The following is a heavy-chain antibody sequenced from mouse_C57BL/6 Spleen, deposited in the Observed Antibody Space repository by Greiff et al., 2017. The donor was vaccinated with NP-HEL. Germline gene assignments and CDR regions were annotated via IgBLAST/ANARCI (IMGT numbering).Heavy chain of an antibody. J-gene: IGHJ2*01. Sequence: QVQLQQPGAELVKPGASVKMFCKASGYTFTSYWITWVKQRPGQGLEWIGDIYPGSGSTNYNEKFKSKATLTVDTSSSTAYMQLSSLTSEDSAGYYCAKGGDGSSYGYWGQGTPLTDSS. CDR3: AKGGDGSSYGY. D-gene: IGHD1-1*01. CDR1: GYTFTSYW. CDR2: IYPGSGST. V-gene: IGHV1-55*01.